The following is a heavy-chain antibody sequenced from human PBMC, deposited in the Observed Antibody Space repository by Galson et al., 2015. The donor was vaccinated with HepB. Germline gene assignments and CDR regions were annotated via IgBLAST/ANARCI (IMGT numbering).Heavy chain of an antibody. CDR2: ISYDGTNK. CDR3: AREGEYFFDY. J-gene: IGHJ4*02. V-gene: IGHV3-30*04. Sequence: CAASGFIFSSYALHWVRPAPGKGLEWVAYISYDGTNKHYADSVKGRFTISRDKSKNTLYLHMNSQREEDTAVYYCAREGEYFFDYRGQGTLVTVSS. CDR1: GFIFSSYA.